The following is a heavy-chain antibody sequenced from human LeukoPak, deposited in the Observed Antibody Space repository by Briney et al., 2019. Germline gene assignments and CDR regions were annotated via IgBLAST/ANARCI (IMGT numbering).Heavy chain of an antibody. Sequence: SQTLSLTCTVSSDSITNVNYFWTWIRQPRGQGLEWIVYIFPSGVTHYNPSLKNRLTMSVDTSKNQFSLSLTSVTAADTAVYYCATYLNRNFKFEYWGRGTLVTVSS. CDR2: IFPSGVT. V-gene: IGHV4-30-4*08. CDR3: ATYLNRNFKFEY. D-gene: IGHD2-21*01. J-gene: IGHJ4*02. CDR1: SDSITNVNYF.